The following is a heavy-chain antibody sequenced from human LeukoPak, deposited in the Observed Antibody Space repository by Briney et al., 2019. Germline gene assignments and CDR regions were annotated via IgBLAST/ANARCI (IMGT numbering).Heavy chain of an antibody. V-gene: IGHV3-53*01. CDR1: YFTVSDNY. CDR3: VRGRRWFDP. CDR2: IISTGTA. J-gene: IGHJ5*02. Sequence: GGSLRLSCAATYFTVSDNYMNWVRQAPGKGLEWVAVIISTGTAYYADSVRGRFTISRDNSKNSLYFQMNGLRAEDTAVYYCVRGRRWFDPWGQGTLVIVSS.